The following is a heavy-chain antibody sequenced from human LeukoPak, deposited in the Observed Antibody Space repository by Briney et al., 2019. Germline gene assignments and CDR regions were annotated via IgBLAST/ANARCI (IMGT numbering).Heavy chain of an antibody. V-gene: IGHV3-74*01. D-gene: IGHD3-10*01. J-gene: IGHJ4*02. Sequence: GGSLRLSCAASGFTFSTYWMHWVRQAPGKGLVWVSHINPAGSTAFYADSVKGRFTISRDNAKNTVYLQMSSLGAEDTAVYYCGRGMIGAYGSDYWGQGTLVTVSS. CDR2: INPAGSTA. CDR3: GRGMIGAYGSDY. CDR1: GFTFSTYW.